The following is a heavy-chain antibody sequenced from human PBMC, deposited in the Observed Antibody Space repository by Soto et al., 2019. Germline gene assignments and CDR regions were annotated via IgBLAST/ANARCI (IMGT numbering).Heavy chain of an antibody. CDR2: IYHSGST. Sequence: SETLSLTCAVSGGSISSGGYSWSWIRQPPGKGLEWIGYIYHSGSTYYNPSLKSRVTISVGRSKNQFSLKRSSVTAADTAVYYCARVLSGYSYDYWGQGTLVTVSS. J-gene: IGHJ4*02. CDR1: GGSISSGGYS. V-gene: IGHV4-30-2*01. CDR3: ARVLSGYSYDY. D-gene: IGHD5-18*01.